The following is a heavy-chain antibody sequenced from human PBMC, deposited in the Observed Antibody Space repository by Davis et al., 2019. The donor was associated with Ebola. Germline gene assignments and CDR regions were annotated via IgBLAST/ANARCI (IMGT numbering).Heavy chain of an antibody. CDR3: VKERDSSGYQANFDY. J-gene: IGHJ4*02. CDR1: GFTFTSHA. V-gene: IGHV3-23*01. D-gene: IGHD3-22*01. CDR2: LSGGSGTT. Sequence: GESLKISCVASGFTFTSHAMSWVRQAPGKGLEWVSALSGGSGTTHYADSVKGRFTISRDNSKNTLYLQMNSLRAEDTAVYYCVKERDSSGYQANFDYWGQGALVTVSS.